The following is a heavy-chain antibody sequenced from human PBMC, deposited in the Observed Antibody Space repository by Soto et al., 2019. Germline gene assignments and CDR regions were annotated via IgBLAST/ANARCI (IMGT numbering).Heavy chain of an antibody. CDR1: GFTFSSYA. D-gene: IGHD1-26*01. CDR3: ARRGSGIYYDY. Sequence: EVQLLESGGGLVQPGGSLRLSCAASGFTFSSYAMRWVRQAPVKGLEWVSAISGSGGSTYYADSVKGRFTISRDNSKNTLYLQMISLRAEDTAVYYCARRGSGIYYDYWGQGTLVTVSS. V-gene: IGHV3-23*01. J-gene: IGHJ4*02. CDR2: ISGSGGST.